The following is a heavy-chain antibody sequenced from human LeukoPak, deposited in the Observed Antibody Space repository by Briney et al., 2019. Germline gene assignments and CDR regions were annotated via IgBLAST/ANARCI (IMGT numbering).Heavy chain of an antibody. CDR1: GFTFSNYF. CDR3: ARRVDATRRFDP. V-gene: IGHV3-74*03. Sequence: PGGSLRLSCAASGFTFSNYFMHWVRQAPGKGLVWVSRINSDGTTTMYADSVKGRFTISRDNAKNTLYLQMNSLRDEDTAVYYCARRVDATRRFDPWGQGTLVTVSS. D-gene: IGHD2-15*01. CDR2: INSDGTTT. J-gene: IGHJ5*02.